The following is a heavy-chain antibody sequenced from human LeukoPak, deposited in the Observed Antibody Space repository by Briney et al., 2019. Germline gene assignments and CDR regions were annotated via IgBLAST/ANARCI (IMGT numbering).Heavy chain of an antibody. V-gene: IGHV4-59*01. D-gene: IGHD2-2*01. CDR1: GGSLSSYY. CDR3: ARSIVVVPAAKATFDY. CDR2: IYYSGRT. J-gene: IGHJ4*02. Sequence: SETLSLTCTVSGGSLSSYYWSWIRQPPGKGLEWIGYIYYSGRTNYNPSLKSLVTISVDTSKNQFSLKLSSVTAADTAVYYCARSIVVVPAAKATFDYWGQGTLVTVSS.